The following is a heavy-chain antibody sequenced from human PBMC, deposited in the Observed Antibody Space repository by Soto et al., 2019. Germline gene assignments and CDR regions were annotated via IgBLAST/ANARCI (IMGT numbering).Heavy chain of an antibody. CDR3: AKEIAPGKYYGDPAFGPPAY. D-gene: IGHD4-17*01. CDR1: GFTFDDYA. Sequence: EVQLVESGGGLVQPGMSLRLSCAASGFTFDDYAMNWVRQAPGKGLEWVSGISWNSGSIGYADSVKGRFTISRDNAKNSLYLQMNSLRAEDTALYYCAKEIAPGKYYGDPAFGPPAYWGQGTLVTVSS. CDR2: ISWNSGSI. V-gene: IGHV3-9*01. J-gene: IGHJ4*02.